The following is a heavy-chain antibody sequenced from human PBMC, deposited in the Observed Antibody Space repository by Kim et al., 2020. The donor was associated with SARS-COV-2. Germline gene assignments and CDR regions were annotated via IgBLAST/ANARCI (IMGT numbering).Heavy chain of an antibody. D-gene: IGHD3-22*01. CDR3: AKDHLRPYYYDSSGYYDY. Sequence: GGSLRLSCAASGFTFSSYAMSWVRQAPGKGLEWVSAISGSGGSTYYADSVKGRFTISRDNSKNTLYLQMNSLRAEDTAVYYCAKDHLRPYYYDSSGYYDYWGQGTLVTVSS. CDR2: ISGSGGST. J-gene: IGHJ4*02. V-gene: IGHV3-23*01. CDR1: GFTFSSYA.